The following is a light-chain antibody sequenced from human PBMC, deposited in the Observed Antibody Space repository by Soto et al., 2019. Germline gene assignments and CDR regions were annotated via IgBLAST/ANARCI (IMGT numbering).Light chain of an antibody. V-gene: IGKV1-12*01. CDR1: QGISRW. CDR3: QQATSFPYT. Sequence: DIQMTQSPSSVSASGGDRVSITCRASQGISRWLAWYQHKPGTAPKLLIYVTSSLQSGVPSRFSGSGSGTDFTLTISSPQPEDFATYYCQQATSFPYTLGQGTKLEI. J-gene: IGKJ2*01. CDR2: VTS.